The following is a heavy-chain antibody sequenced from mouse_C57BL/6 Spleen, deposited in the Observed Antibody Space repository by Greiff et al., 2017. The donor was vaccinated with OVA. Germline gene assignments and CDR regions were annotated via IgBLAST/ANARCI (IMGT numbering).Heavy chain of an antibody. CDR3: ARDPNWDYAMDY. CDR2: ISDGGSST. V-gene: IGHV5-4*01. Sequence: EVQGVESGGGLVKPGGSLKLSCAASGFTFSSYAMSWVRQTPEKRLEWVAIISDGGSSTYYPDNVKGRFTISRDNAKNDLYLQMSHLKSEATALYYCARDPNWDYAMDYWGQGTSVTVSS. J-gene: IGHJ4*01. D-gene: IGHD4-1*01. CDR1: GFTFSSYA.